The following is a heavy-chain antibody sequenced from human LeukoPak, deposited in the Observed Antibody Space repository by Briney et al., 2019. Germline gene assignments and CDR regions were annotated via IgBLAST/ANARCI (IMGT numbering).Heavy chain of an antibody. D-gene: IGHD6-13*01. CDR3: ARAIGSSWGKVDY. Sequence: GGSLRLSCVASGFTFSNYCMHWVRQAPGKGLVWVSRIKTDGSRTNYADSVKGRFTISRDNAKNTVYLEMNSLRSEDTAVYYCARAIGSSWGKVDYWGQGTLVTVSS. CDR1: GFTFSNYC. J-gene: IGHJ4*02. CDR2: IKTDGSRT. V-gene: IGHV3-74*01.